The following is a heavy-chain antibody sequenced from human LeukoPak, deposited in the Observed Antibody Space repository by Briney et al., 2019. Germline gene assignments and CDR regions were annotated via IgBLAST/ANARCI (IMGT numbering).Heavy chain of an antibody. CDR3: VIGSDTNFAY. V-gene: IGHV3-21*01. J-gene: IGHJ4*02. CDR1: GFTFSTYT. CDR2: ISSSSSYI. Sequence: GGSLRLSCVVSGFTFSTYTMNWVRQAPGKGLEWVSSISSSSSYIYYADSVRGRVTISRDNARNSLYLQMNSLRVEDTAVYHCVIGSDTNFAYWGQGTLVTISS. D-gene: IGHD5-24*01.